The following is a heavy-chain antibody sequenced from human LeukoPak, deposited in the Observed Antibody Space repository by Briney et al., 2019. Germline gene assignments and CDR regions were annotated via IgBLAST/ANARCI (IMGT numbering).Heavy chain of an antibody. CDR2: FDPEDGET. V-gene: IGHV1-24*01. CDR3: ATSLVDCSGGSCYGNWFDP. D-gene: IGHD2-15*01. CDR1: GYTLTELS. J-gene: IGHJ5*02. Sequence: ASVKVSSKVSGYTLTELSMHWVRQAPGKGLEWMGGFDPEDGETIYAQKFQGRVTMTEATSTDTAYMELSSLRSEDTAVYYCATSLVDCSGGSCYGNWFDPWGQGTLVTVSS.